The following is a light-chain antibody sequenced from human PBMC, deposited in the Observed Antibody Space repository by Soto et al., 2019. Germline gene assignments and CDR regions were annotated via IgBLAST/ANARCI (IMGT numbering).Light chain of an antibody. CDR1: QSVSTY. V-gene: IGKV3-11*01. J-gene: IGKJ3*01. CDR3: RQRSNWPFT. CDR2: DTS. Sequence: EIVLTQSPAMLSLSPGERATRSCRASQSVSTYFAWYQQKPGQAPRLLIYDTSNRASGAPARFSGSGSGTDFTLTISSLEPEDFAVYYCRQRSNWPFTFGAGAKVDIK.